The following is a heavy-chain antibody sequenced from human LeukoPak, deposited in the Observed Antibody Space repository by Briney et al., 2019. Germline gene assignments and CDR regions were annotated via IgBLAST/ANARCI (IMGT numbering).Heavy chain of an antibody. J-gene: IGHJ3*02. V-gene: IGHV3-9*01. CDR3: AKATTVGCSYGSADAFDI. Sequence: GRSLRLSCAASGFTFDDYAMHWVRQAPGKGLEWVSGISWNSGSIGYADSVKGRFTISRDNAKNSLYLQMNSLRAEDTALYYCAKATTVGCSYGSADAFDIWDQGTMVTVSS. D-gene: IGHD5-18*01. CDR2: ISWNSGSI. CDR1: GFTFDDYA.